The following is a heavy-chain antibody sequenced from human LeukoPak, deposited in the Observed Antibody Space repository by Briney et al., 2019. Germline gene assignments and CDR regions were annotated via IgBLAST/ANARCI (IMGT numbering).Heavy chain of an antibody. V-gene: IGHV3-11*01. CDR1: GFTFSDYY. J-gene: IGHJ5*02. CDR2: ITSSGGII. Sequence: GSLRLSCAASGFTFSDYYMSWIRQAPGKGPEWVSYITSSGGIIYYADSVKGRFTISRDNAKNSLYLQMNSLRAEDTAVYYCARDPGTYGSGGLWFDPWGQGTLVTVSS. D-gene: IGHD3-10*01. CDR3: ARDPGTYGSGGLWFDP.